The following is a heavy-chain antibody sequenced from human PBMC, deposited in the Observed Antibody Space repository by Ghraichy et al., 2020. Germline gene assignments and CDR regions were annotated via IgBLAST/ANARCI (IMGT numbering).Heavy chain of an antibody. CDR2: IYYSGST. D-gene: IGHD5-18*01. Sequence: SETLSLTCTVSGGSISSYYWSWIRQPPGKGLEWIGYIYYSGSTNYNPSLKSRVTISVDTSKNQFSLKLSSVTAADTAVYYCARGRGYSYGPTFDYWGQGTLVTVSS. CDR1: GGSISSYY. CDR3: ARGRGYSYGPTFDY. J-gene: IGHJ4*02. V-gene: IGHV4-59*01.